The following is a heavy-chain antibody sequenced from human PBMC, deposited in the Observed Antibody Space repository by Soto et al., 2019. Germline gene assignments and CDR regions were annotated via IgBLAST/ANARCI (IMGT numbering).Heavy chain of an antibody. J-gene: IGHJ6*02. V-gene: IGHV3-48*01. CDR3: AKDGGYSYGYSPRYYYGMDV. D-gene: IGHD5-18*01. CDR2: ISSSSSTI. CDR1: GFTFSSYS. Sequence: GGSLRLSCAASGFTFSSYSMNWVRQAPGKGLEWVSYISSSSSTIYYADSVKGRFTISRDNAKNSLYLQMNSLRAEDTAVYYCAKDGGYSYGYSPRYYYGMDVWGQGTTVTVSS.